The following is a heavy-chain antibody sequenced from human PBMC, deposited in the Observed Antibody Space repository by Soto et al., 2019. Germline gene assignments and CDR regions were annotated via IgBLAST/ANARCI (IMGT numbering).Heavy chain of an antibody. CDR1: GYTLTELS. V-gene: IGHV1-24*01. CDR3: ARDNVIVVVVAATRYGMDV. Sequence: ASVKVSCKVSGYTLTELSMHWVRQAPGKGLEWMGGFDPEDGETIYAQKFQGRVTMTEDTSTDTAYMELSSLRSEDTAVYYCARDNVIVVVVAATRYGMDVWGQGTTVTVSS. CDR2: FDPEDGET. D-gene: IGHD2-15*01. J-gene: IGHJ6*02.